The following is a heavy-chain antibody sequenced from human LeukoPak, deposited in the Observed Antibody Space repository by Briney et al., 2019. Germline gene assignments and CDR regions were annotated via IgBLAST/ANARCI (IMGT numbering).Heavy chain of an antibody. D-gene: IGHD2-15*01. V-gene: IGHV3-66*01. CDR2: IYSGGST. Sequence: GGSLRLSCAASGFTFSSYSMNWVRQAPGKGLEWVSVIYSGGSTYYADSVKGRFTISRDNSKNTLYLQMNSLRAEDTAVYYCARGGGGYFDYWGQGTLVTVSS. J-gene: IGHJ4*02. CDR1: GFTFSSYS. CDR3: ARGGGGYFDY.